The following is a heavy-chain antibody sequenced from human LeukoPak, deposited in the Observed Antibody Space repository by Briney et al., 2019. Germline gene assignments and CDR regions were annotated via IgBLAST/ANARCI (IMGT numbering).Heavy chain of an antibody. CDR2: IRDTDGRT. V-gene: IGHV3-23*01. Sequence: PGGSLRLSCAASGFTLSSYAMSWVRQTPGKGLECVSTIRDTDGRTYYADSVEGRFTISRDNSTNTLYLQMNSLRAGDTAIYYCAKSDNTETVDQWGQGTLVTVSS. D-gene: IGHD4-17*01. CDR3: AKSDNTETVDQ. CDR1: GFTLSSYA. J-gene: IGHJ4*02.